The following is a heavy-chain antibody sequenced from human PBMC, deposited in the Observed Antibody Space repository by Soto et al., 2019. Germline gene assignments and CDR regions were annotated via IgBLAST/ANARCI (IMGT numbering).Heavy chain of an antibody. CDR3: ARDLGLEDYYYYGMDV. J-gene: IGHJ6*02. CDR1: GFTFSSYA. D-gene: IGHD1-1*01. V-gene: IGHV3-30-3*01. Sequence: GGSLRLSCAASGFTFSSYAMHWVRQAPGKGLEWVAVISYDGSNKYYADSVKGRFTISRDNSKNTLYLQMNSLRAEDTAVYYCARDLGLEDYYYYGMDVWGQGTTVTVSS. CDR2: ISYDGSNK.